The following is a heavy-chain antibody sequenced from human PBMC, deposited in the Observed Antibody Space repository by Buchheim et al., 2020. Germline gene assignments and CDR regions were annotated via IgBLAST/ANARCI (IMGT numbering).Heavy chain of an antibody. J-gene: IGHJ4*02. CDR2: IDPSDSYT. Sequence: EVQLVQSGAEVKKPGESLRISCKGSGYSFTNSWISWVRQMPGKGLEWMGRIDPSDSYTNYSPSFQGNVTISVDRSISTAYLQWSSLRASDTAIYYCASRIEYTSSSVAFDFWGQGTL. CDR3: ASRIEYTSSSVAFDF. D-gene: IGHD6-6*01. CDR1: GYSFTNSW. V-gene: IGHV5-10-1*01.